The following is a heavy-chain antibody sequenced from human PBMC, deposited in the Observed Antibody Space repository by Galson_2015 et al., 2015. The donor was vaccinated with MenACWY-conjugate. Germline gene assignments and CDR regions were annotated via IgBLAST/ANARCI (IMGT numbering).Heavy chain of an antibody. V-gene: IGHV3-23*01. J-gene: IGHJ4*02. CDR3: AKRSPKYYYDSSGYYWWDY. CDR1: GFTFSSYA. Sequence: SLRLSCAASGFTFSSYAMSWVRQAPGKGLEWVSAISGSGGSTYYADSVKGRFTISRDNSKNTLYLQMNSLRAEDTAVYYCAKRSPKYYYDSSGYYWWDYWGQGTLVTVSS. CDR2: ISGSGGST. D-gene: IGHD3-22*01.